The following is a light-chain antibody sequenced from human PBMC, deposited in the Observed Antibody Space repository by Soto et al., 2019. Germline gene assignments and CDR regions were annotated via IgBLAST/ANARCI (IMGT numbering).Light chain of an antibody. CDR3: QAYDYSLTASV. CDR2: GNR. J-gene: IGLJ3*02. CDR1: SSNLGAGYD. V-gene: IGLV1-40*01. Sequence: QSVLAQPPSVSCAPGHRVTLSCTGNSSNLGAGYDVHWYQQLPGAAPKLVIFGNRNRPSGVPERFSGSKSGTSASLAITGLQAEDEAHYYCQAYDYSLTASVFGGGTQLTVL.